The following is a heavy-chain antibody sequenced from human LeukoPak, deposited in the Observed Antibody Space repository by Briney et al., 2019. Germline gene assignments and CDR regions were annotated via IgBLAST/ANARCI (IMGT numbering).Heavy chain of an antibody. J-gene: IGHJ4*02. CDR3: AHMTYYYDSSGYFLLDY. V-gene: IGHV2-5*02. D-gene: IGHD3-22*01. CDR1: GFSLSTSGVG. Sequence: ESGPTLVNPTQTLTLTCTFSGFSLSTSGVGVGWIRQPPGKALEWLALIYWDDDKRYSPSLKSRLTITKDTSKNQVVLTMTNMDPVDTATYYCAHMTYYYDSSGYFLLDYWGQGTLVTVSS. CDR2: IYWDDDK.